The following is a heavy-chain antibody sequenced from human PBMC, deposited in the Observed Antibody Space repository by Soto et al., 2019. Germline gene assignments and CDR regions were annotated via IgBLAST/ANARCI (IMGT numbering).Heavy chain of an antibody. Sequence: EVQLVETGGGLIQPGGSLRLSCAASGFTVSNPYMTWVGQPPGKGLECVSVIYTAGGTNYADSVKGRFIISRDNSKNTLYLQMNSLRAEDTAVYYCARALPVAKGGFDPWGQGTLVTVSS. V-gene: IGHV3-53*02. D-gene: IGHD2-2*01. J-gene: IGHJ5*02. CDR1: GFTVSNPY. CDR2: IYTAGGT. CDR3: ARALPVAKGGFDP.